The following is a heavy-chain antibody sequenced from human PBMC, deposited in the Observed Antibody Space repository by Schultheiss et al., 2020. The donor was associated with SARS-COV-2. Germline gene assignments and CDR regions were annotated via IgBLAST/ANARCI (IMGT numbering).Heavy chain of an antibody. CDR2: IYYSGST. CDR3: ARQGVGNWFDP. D-gene: IGHD1-26*01. CDR1: GGSISSYY. Sequence: SETLSLTCTVSGGSISSYYWSWIRQPPGKGLEWIGYIYYSGSTYYNPSLKSRVTISVDTSKNQFSLKLSSVTAADTAVYYCARQGVGNWFDPWGQGTLVTVSS. J-gene: IGHJ5*02. V-gene: IGHV4-59*08.